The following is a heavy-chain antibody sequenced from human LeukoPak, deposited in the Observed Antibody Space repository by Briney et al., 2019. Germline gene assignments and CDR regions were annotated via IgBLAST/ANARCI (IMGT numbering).Heavy chain of an antibody. CDR2: IIPFFGTP. CDR1: GYTFTSYA. V-gene: IGHV1-69*13. J-gene: IGHJ4*02. D-gene: IGHD2-2*01. CDR3: ARDLEDCSSTSCYGRPSGGYFDY. Sequence: GASVKVSCKASGYTFTSYALSWVRQAPGQGLEWMGGIIPFFGTPNYAQRFQDRVTISADESTSTFYMELRSLRSEDTAVYYCARDLEDCSSTSCYGRPSGGYFDYWGQGTLVTVPS.